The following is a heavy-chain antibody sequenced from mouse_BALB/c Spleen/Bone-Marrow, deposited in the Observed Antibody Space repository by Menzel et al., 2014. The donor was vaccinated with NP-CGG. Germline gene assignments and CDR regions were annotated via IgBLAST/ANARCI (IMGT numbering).Heavy chain of an antibody. Sequence: EVKVIESGGGLVQPGGSLRLSCATSGFTLTDYYMNWVRQPPGKALEWLGFIRNKANGYTTEYSASVKGRFTISRDNSQSILYLQMNTLRAEDSATYYCARDSRSTVSHFDYWGQGTTLTVSS. CDR3: ARDSRSTVSHFDY. V-gene: IGHV7-3*02. J-gene: IGHJ2*01. D-gene: IGHD1-1*01. CDR2: IRNKANGYTT. CDR1: GFTLTDYY.